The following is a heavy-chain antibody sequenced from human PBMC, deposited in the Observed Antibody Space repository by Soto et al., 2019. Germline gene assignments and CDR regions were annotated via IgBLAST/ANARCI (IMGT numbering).Heavy chain of an antibody. V-gene: IGHV1-69*06. CDR2: TIPVFNTA. Sequence: QVQLEQSGAEVKKPGSSVTISCKASGGTLSDHGVSWLRQAPGQGLEWVGGTIPVFNTAKYAPKFQGRVTIAADKSTNIAYVELGSLRSDDTAFYYCARGVYGSGNYYTGPSAFDIWGQGTLVIVSS. D-gene: IGHD3-10*01. CDR1: GGTLSDHG. CDR3: ARGVYGSGNYYTGPSAFDI. J-gene: IGHJ3*02.